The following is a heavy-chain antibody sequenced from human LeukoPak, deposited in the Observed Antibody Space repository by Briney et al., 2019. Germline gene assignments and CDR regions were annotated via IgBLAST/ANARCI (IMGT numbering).Heavy chain of an antibody. D-gene: IGHD1-26*01. V-gene: IGHV4-59*12. Sequence: PSETLSLTCTVSGGSISSYYWSWIRQPPGKGLEWIGYIYYSGSTNYNPSLKSRVTISVDTSKNQFSLKLSSVTAADTAVYYCAIGRVADDFDYWGQGTLVTVSS. CDR3: AIGRVADDFDY. CDR1: GGSISSYY. J-gene: IGHJ4*02. CDR2: IYYSGST.